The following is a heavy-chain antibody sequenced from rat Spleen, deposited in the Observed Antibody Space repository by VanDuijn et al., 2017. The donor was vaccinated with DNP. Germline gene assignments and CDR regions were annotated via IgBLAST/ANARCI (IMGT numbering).Heavy chain of an antibody. CDR1: GFTFSDYA. CDR3: TGGSSFAY. D-gene: IGHD5-1*01. V-gene: IGHV5-17*01. Sequence: EVQLVESGGGLVQPGSSLKLSCAASGFTFSDYAMAWVRQAPKKGLEWVETISYDGGRTYYRDYVKGRFTISRDYARSTLYLQMDSLRSEDTATYYCTGGSSFAYWGQGTLVTVSS. J-gene: IGHJ3*01. CDR2: ISYDGGRT.